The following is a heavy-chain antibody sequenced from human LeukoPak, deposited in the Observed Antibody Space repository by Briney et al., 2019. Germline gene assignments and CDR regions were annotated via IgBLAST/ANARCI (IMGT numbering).Heavy chain of an antibody. Sequence: GESLKISCKGSGYIFTNYWIGWVRQMPGKGLEWMGIIYPGDSDIRYSPSFQGQVTISADKSISTAYLQWSSLKASDTAMYYCARHMSGTGFNYYFSYYMDVWGKGTTVTVSS. V-gene: IGHV5-51*01. D-gene: IGHD2-8*02. CDR3: ARHMSGTGFNYYFSYYMDV. CDR1: GYIFTNYW. J-gene: IGHJ6*03. CDR2: IYPGDSDI.